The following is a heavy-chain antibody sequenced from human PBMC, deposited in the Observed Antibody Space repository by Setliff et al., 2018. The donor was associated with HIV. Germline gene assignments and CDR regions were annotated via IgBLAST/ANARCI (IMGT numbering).Heavy chain of an antibody. CDR2: VYHSGST. J-gene: IGHJ4*02. CDR3: ARSPGRGLAASIAAFFDY. D-gene: IGHD6-6*01. Sequence: KTSETLSLTCAVSGGSISSTNWWNWVRQAPGKGLEWVGEVYHSGSTTYNPSLKSRVTISVDKSKNQFSLKVSSVTAADTAVYYCARSPGRGLAASIAAFFDYWGQGTLVTVSS. CDR1: GGSISSTNW. V-gene: IGHV4-4*02.